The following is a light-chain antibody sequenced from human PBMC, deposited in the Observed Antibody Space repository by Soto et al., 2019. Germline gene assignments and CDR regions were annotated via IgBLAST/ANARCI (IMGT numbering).Light chain of an antibody. CDR2: GAS. Sequence: TISCRASQSVSSNLAWYQQKPGQAPRLLIYGASTRATGIPARFSGSGSGTEFTLTISSLQSEDFAVYYCQQYNNWPPITFGQGTRLEIK. J-gene: IGKJ5*01. CDR1: QSVSSN. CDR3: QQYNNWPPIT. V-gene: IGKV3-15*01.